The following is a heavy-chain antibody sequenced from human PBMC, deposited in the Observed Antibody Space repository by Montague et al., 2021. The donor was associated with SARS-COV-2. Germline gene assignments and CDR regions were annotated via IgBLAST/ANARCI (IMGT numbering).Heavy chain of an antibody. CDR1: GGSISSSSYY. J-gene: IGHJ6*02. D-gene: IGHD2-15*01. V-gene: IGHV4-39*07. CDR3: ARRPLVYYDNGIDV. Sequence: SETLSLTCTVSGGSISSSSYYWGWIRQPPGKGLEWIGSIYYSRSTYYNPSLKSRVTISVDTSKNQFSLKLSSVTGADTAVYYCARRPLVYYDNGIDVWGQGTTVTVSS. CDR2: IYYSRST.